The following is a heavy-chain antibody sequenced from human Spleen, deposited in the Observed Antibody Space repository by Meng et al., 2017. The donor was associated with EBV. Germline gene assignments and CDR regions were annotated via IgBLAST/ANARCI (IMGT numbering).Heavy chain of an antibody. CDR2: IGANFGDT. D-gene: IGHD3-22*01. J-gene: IGHJ4*02. CDR3: ARGGTHRYDRADYYDLDY. V-gene: IGHV1-18*01. Sequence: VQLVTCGAAVKQPGASVTVSCKASGYIFTNYDIIWGRKAPGQGLEWMGWIGANFGDTNYAQRLQGSVTMTRDTSTNTAYMELRGLKSDDTAMYYCARGGTHRYDRADYYDLDYWGQGTLVTVSS. CDR1: GYIFTNYD.